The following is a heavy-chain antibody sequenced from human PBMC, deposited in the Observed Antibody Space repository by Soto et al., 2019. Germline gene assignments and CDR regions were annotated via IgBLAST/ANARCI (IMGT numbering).Heavy chain of an antibody. CDR1: GGSISSGDYY. CDR3: ARWLRPYYFDY. D-gene: IGHD5-12*01. V-gene: IGHV4-30-4*01. CDR2: IYYSGST. Sequence: SETLSLTCTVSGGSISSGDYYWSWIRQPPGKGLEWIGYIYYSGSTYYNPSLKSRVTISVDTSKNHFSLKLSSVTAADTAVYYCARWLRPYYFDYWGQGTLVTVSS. J-gene: IGHJ4*02.